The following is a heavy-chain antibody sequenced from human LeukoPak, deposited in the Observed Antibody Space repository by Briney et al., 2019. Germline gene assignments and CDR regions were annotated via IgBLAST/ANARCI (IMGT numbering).Heavy chain of an antibody. Sequence: GGSLRLSCAASGFTFSDYYMSWIRQAPGKGLEWVSYISSSGSTIYYADSVKGRFTISGDNAKNSLYLQMNSLRAEDTAVYYCASWELRVQGAFDFWGQGTMVTVSS. V-gene: IGHV3-11*01. CDR2: ISSSGSTI. CDR1: GFTFSDYY. D-gene: IGHD1-7*01. CDR3: ASWELRVQGAFDF. J-gene: IGHJ3*01.